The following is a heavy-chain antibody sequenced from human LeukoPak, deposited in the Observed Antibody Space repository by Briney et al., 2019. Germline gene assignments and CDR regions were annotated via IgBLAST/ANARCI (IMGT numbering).Heavy chain of an antibody. CDR1: GFPFSSYS. V-gene: IGHV3-7*03. Sequence: GGSLRLSCAASGFPFSSYSMTWVRQAPGKGLEWVVNIKPDGTTKFYVDSVKGRFTISRDSSKNTPYLQMNSLRAEDTAVYYCASKTGSYHGYFDYWGQGTLVTVSS. J-gene: IGHJ4*02. D-gene: IGHD1-26*01. CDR2: IKPDGTTK. CDR3: ASKTGSYHGYFDY.